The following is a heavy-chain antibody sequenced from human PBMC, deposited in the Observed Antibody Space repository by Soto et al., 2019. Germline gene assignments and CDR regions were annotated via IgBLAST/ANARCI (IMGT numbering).Heavy chain of an antibody. CDR3: ARHAYQLLSHYYYYYGMDV. Sequence: GESLKISCKGSGYSFTSYWIGWVRQMPGKGLEWMGIIYPGDSDTRYSPSFQGQVTISADKSISTAYLQWSSLKASDTAMYYCARHAYQLLSHYYYYYGMDVWGQGTTVTVSS. CDR2: IYPGDSDT. J-gene: IGHJ6*02. V-gene: IGHV5-51*01. D-gene: IGHD2-2*01. CDR1: GYSFTSYW.